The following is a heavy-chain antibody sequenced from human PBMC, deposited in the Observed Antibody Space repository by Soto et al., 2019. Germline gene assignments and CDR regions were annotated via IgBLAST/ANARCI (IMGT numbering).Heavy chain of an antibody. D-gene: IGHD3-3*01. J-gene: IGHJ6*02. CDR3: AKDKDWSGVYGMDV. CDR2: ISSSSSNI. Sequence: ESGGGLVQPGGSLRLSCTASGFTFSSRAMNWVRQFPGRGLEWVSYISSSSSNIDYADSVKGRFTVSRDNAKNSLYLQMNSLRAEDTAVYYCAKDKDWSGVYGMDVWGQGTTVTVSS. V-gene: IGHV3-48*01. CDR1: GFTFSSRA.